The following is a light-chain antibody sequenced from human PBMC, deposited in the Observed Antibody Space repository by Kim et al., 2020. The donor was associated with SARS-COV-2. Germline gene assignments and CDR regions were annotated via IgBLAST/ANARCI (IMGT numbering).Light chain of an antibody. Sequence: QAVVTQEPSLTVSPGGTVTLTCGSSTGAVTSGHYPYCFQQKPGQAPRTLIYDTSNRHSWTPARFSGSLLGGKAALTLSGAQPEDEAEYYCLLSYSGARLYVFGTGTKVTVL. CDR3: LLSYSGARLYV. V-gene: IGLV7-46*01. J-gene: IGLJ1*01. CDR1: TGAVTSGHY. CDR2: DTS.